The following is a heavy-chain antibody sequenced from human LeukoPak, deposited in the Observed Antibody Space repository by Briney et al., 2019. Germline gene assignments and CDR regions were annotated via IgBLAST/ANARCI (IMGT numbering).Heavy chain of an antibody. Sequence: PGGSLRLSCAASGFTFSSHTMSWVRQAPGKGLEWVSAIGGSGDSTYYADSVKGRFTISRDNSKNTLYLQMNSLRAEDTAVYYCAKDPYGDYPHFDYWGQGTLVTVSS. V-gene: IGHV3-23*01. D-gene: IGHD4-17*01. CDR3: AKDPYGDYPHFDY. CDR1: GFTFSSHT. CDR2: IGGSGDST. J-gene: IGHJ4*02.